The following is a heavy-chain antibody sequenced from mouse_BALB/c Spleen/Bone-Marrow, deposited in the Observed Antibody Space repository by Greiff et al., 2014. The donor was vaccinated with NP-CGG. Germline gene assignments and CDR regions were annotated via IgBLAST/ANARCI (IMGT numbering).Heavy chain of an antibody. CDR3: ARDYYCGSGYFDF. V-gene: IGHV3-6*02. J-gene: IGHJ2*01. Sequence: EVKLVESGPGLVKPTQSLSLTCSVTGYSITSGYYWNWIRQFPGKKLEWMGHISYDGSNNYNPSLKNRISITRDTSKNQFFLKLKSVTSEDTATYFCARDYYCGSGYFDFWGQGTTLTVSA. CDR1: GYSITSGYY. CDR2: ISYDGSN. D-gene: IGHD1-1*01.